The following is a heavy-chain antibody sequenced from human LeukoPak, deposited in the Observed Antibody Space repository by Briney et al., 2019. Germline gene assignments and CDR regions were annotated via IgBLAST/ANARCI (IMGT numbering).Heavy chain of an antibody. V-gene: IGHV3-23*01. J-gene: IGHJ4*02. CDR3: AKSAGKTMTKSTFDY. CDR1: GFTFSSYA. Sequence: GGSLRLSCAASGFTFSSYAMSWVRQAPGKGLEWVSAISGSGGSTYYADSVKGRFTISRDNSKNTLYLRMNSLRAEDTAVYYCAKSAGKTMTKSTFDYWGQGTLVTVSS. D-gene: IGHD4-11*01. CDR2: ISGSGGST.